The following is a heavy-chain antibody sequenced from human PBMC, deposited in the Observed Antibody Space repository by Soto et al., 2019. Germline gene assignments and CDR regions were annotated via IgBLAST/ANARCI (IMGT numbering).Heavy chain of an antibody. J-gene: IGHJ6*02. CDR2: IWDDGSNK. V-gene: IGHV3-33*01. CDR3: ASEYCSGGSCYYYGMHV. Sequence: QVQLVEAGGGVVQPGRSLRLSCAASGFTFSSYGMHWVRQAPRKRLECVAVIWDDGSNKYYADSVKGRFTISRDNSKNKVYLQRNSLRAEDTAVYYCASEYCSGGSCYYYGMHVWGQGTTVTVSS. D-gene: IGHD2-15*01. CDR1: GFTFSSYG.